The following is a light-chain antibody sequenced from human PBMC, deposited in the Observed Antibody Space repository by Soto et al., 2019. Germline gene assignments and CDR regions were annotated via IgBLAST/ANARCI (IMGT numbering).Light chain of an antibody. V-gene: IGLV2-14*01. CDR3: SSYTTSSTLV. CDR1: SSDVGGHNY. CDR2: EVS. J-gene: IGLJ2*01. Sequence: QSALTQPASVSGSAGQSITISCTGSSSDVGGHNYVSWYQQHPGIAPKLMISEVSSRPSGVSNRFSGSKSGNTASLTISGLQAEDESDYYCSSYTTSSTLVFGGGTKLTV.